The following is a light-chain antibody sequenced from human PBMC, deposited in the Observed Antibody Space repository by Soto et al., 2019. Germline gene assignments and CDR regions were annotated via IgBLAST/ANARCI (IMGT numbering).Light chain of an antibody. Sequence: QSVLNQPASVSGGPGQSITISCTGTGRVVGAYRYLSCYHQHPAQAPNLIIYVVSNRPSGFSDRFSVSKSGNPPSLPISGLHSEDEADYSCDSYTSSSSYAFGTGTKVTVL. J-gene: IGLJ1*01. V-gene: IGLV2-14*01. CDR3: DSYTSSSSYA. CDR2: VVS. CDR1: GRVVGAYRY.